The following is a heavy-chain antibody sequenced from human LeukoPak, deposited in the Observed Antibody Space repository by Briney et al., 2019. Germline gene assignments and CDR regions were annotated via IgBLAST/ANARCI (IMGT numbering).Heavy chain of an antibody. CDR3: ARERGHIVATTKQRAFDI. J-gene: IGHJ3*02. CDR2: IKQDGSEK. D-gene: IGHD5-12*01. CDR1: GFTFSSYW. Sequence: GGSLRLSCAASGFTFSSYWMSWVRQAPGKGLEWVANIKQDGSEKYYVDSVKGRFTISRDNAKNSLYLQMNSLRAEDTAVYYCARERGHIVATTKQRAFDIWGQGTMVTVSS. V-gene: IGHV3-7*01.